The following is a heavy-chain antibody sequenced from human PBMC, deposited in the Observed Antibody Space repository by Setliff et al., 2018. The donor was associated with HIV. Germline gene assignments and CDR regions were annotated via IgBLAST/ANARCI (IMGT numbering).Heavy chain of an antibody. J-gene: IGHJ4*02. D-gene: IGHD5-18*01. CDR2: IYYSGST. CDR1: SFSDNY. CDR3: ATLVDTAMVRANDY. V-gene: IGHV4-59*08. Sequence: SFSDNYWSWIRQPAGKGLEWIGYIYYSGSTNYNPSLKSRVTISVDTSKNQFSLKLSSVTAADTAVYYCATLVDTAMVRANDYWGQGTLVTVSS.